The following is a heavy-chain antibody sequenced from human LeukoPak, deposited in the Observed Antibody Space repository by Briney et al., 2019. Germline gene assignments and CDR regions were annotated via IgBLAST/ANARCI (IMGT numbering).Heavy chain of an antibody. CDR3: VRGTGY. J-gene: IGHJ4*02. CDR1: GFPFSTYV. CDR2: ISSNGDNT. V-gene: IGHV3-64D*06. Sequence: GGSLRLSCSVSGFPFSTYVMHWLRHAPGKGLEYVSAISSNGDNTYYADSVKGRFTISRDNSKYSLYLQMSSLRPDDTAVYFCVRGTGYWGQGTLVTVSS.